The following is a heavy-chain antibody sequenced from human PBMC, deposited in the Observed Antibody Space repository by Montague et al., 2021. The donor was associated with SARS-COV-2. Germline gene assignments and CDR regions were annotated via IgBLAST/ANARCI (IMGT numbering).Heavy chain of an antibody. J-gene: IGHJ4*02. D-gene: IGHD3-22*01. CDR2: IKQSGST. CDR3: ARGHLSVSTIVVVFTSASYYFDY. Sequence: SETLSPTCGVYGGSFGDDHWSWIRQPPGKGLEWIGDIKQSGSTNYNPSLKSRVTISVDTSRNQFSLKLTSVTAADTAVYFCARGHLSVSTIVVVFTSASYYFDYWGQGALVTVSS. V-gene: IGHV4-34*01. CDR1: GGSFGDDH.